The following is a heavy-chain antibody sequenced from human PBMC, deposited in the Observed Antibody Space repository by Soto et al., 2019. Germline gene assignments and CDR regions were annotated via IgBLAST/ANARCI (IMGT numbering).Heavy chain of an antibody. J-gene: IGHJ4*02. V-gene: IGHV3-30*18. Sequence: VQLVESGGGVVQPGRSLRLSCAASGFTFSSYGMHWVRQAPGKGLEWVAVISYDGSNKYYADSVKGRFTISRDNSKNTLYLQMNSLRAEDTAVYYCAKEGTGAQSIFDYWGQGTLVTVSS. D-gene: IGHD7-27*01. CDR2: ISYDGSNK. CDR1: GFTFSSYG. CDR3: AKEGTGAQSIFDY.